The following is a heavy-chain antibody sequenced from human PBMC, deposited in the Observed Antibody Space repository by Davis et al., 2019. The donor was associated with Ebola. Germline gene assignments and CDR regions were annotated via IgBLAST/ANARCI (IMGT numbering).Heavy chain of an antibody. D-gene: IGHD6-13*01. Sequence: SETLSLTCTVSGGSISSYYWSWIRQPPGKGLEWIGEINHSGSTNYNPSLKSRVTISVDTSKNQFSLKLSSVTAADTAVYYCARVGAIAAAGAYYYYYGMDVWGQGTTVTVSS. J-gene: IGHJ6*02. CDR2: INHSGST. V-gene: IGHV4-34*01. CDR3: ARVGAIAAAGAYYYYYGMDV. CDR1: GGSISSYY.